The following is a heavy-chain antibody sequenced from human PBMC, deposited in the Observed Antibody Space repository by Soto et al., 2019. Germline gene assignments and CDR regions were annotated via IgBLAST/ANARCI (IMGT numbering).Heavy chain of an antibody. D-gene: IGHD3-3*01. CDR1: GGSISSYY. J-gene: IGHJ4*02. V-gene: IGHV4-59*01. CDR3: ARGTYYDFWSGFDY. Sequence: PSETLSLTCTVSGGSISSYYWSWIRQPPGKGLEWIGYIYYSGSTNYNPSLKSRVTISVDTSKNQFPLKLSSVTAADTAVYYCARGTYYDFWSGFDYWGQGTLVTVSS. CDR2: IYYSGST.